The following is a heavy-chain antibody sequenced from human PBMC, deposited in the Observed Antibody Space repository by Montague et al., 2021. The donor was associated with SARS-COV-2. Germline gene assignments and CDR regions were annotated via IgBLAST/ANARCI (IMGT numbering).Heavy chain of an antibody. D-gene: IGHD7-27*01. CDR2: IKPDRSDK. V-gene: IGHV3-7*05. CDR1: GFSFSPFW. Sequence: SLRLSFAASGFSFSPFWMTWVRQAPGKGLEWVASIKPDRSDKYYVESVKGRFTISGDNARNSLYLQLNNLRAEDTAVYYCARDPNWGAHWGQGNLVTVSS. J-gene: IGHJ4*02. CDR3: ARDPNWGAH.